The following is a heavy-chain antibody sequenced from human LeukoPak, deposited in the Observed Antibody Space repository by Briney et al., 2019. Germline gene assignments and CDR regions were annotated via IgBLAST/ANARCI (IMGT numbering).Heavy chain of an antibody. Sequence: SETLSLTCTVSGVSMSSYSWNWIRQPAGKGLEWIGRIYSSGSTNYNPSLKTRVTMSGDTSKSQFSLKLSSVTAADTAVYYCARDPRYRGGIAVAASNPFFDYWGQGTLVTVSS. D-gene: IGHD6-19*01. CDR3: ARDPRYRGGIAVAASNPFFDY. CDR1: GVSMSSYS. CDR2: IYSSGST. J-gene: IGHJ4*02. V-gene: IGHV4-4*07.